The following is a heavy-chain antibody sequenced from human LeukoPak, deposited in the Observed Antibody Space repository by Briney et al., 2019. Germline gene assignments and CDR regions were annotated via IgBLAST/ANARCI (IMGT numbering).Heavy chain of an antibody. CDR2: ISNSGSTI. Sequence: GGSLRLSRAASGFTFSGHYMSWIRQAPGKGLEWISYISNSGSTIYYANSVKGRFTISRDNAKNSLYLQMNSLRAEDTAVYYCARGDCSGGSCYLSLTTIDYWGQGTLVTVSS. CDR3: ARGDCSGGSCYLSLTTIDY. V-gene: IGHV3-11*04. D-gene: IGHD2-15*01. J-gene: IGHJ4*02. CDR1: GFTFSGHY.